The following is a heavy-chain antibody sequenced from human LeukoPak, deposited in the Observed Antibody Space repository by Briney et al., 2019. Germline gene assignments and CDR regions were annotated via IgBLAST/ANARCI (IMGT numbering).Heavy chain of an antibody. CDR3: ARDTGGFDY. V-gene: IGHV3-53*01. CDR2: IYSDGRT. J-gene: IGHJ4*02. CDR1: GFSFSNNY. Sequence: GGSLRLSCAASGFSFSNNYMTWVRQAPGKGLEWVSIIYSDGRTYYSDSVKGRFNISRDNSKNTLYLQMNSLRAEDTAVYYCARDTGGFDYWGQGTLVTVSS. D-gene: IGHD3-16*01.